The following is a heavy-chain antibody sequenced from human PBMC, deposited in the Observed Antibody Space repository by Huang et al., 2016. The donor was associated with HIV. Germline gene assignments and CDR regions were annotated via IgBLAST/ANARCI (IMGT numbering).Heavy chain of an antibody. J-gene: IGHJ5*02. CDR3: ARRSSVQSAVDQ. D-gene: IGHD1-1*01. Sequence: EGQLVQSGAEVKKPGESLRISCEASGYPFTSYWIGWVRQMPGKGLEWSGIIYPKDSDTRNSPSFQGQVTISADRSIRTFCRQWSSLKDSDSATDYFARRSSVQSAVDQWCQGTLVIVST. CDR1: GYPFTSYW. V-gene: IGHV5-51*03. CDR2: IYPKDSDT.